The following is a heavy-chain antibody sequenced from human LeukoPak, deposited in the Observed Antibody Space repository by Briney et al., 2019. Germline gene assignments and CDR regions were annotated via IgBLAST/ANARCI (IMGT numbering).Heavy chain of an antibody. CDR3: AKVPFGGRRGKGDFDY. D-gene: IGHD1-26*01. V-gene: IGHV3-23*01. Sequence: GGSLRLSCAASGFTFSSYAMSWVRQAPGKGLEWVSAISGSGGSTYYADSVEGRFTISRDNSKNTLYLQMNSLRAEDTAVYYCAKVPFGGRRGKGDFDYWGQGTLVTVSS. CDR2: ISGSGGST. CDR1: GFTFSSYA. J-gene: IGHJ4*02.